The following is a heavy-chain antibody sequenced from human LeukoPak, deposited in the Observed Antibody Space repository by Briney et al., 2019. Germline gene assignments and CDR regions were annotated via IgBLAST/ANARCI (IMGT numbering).Heavy chain of an antibody. V-gene: IGHV3-21*01. J-gene: IGHJ4*02. D-gene: IGHD5-24*01. CDR2: ISSSSSYI. CDR1: GFTFSTYS. CDR3: AGGQGIKTFVY. Sequence: PGGSLRLSCAASGFTFSTYSMNWVRQAPGKGLEWVSSISSSSSYIYYADSMKGRFIISRDNAKNSLYLQMNSLRAEDTAVYYCAGGQGIKTFVYWGQGTLVTVSS.